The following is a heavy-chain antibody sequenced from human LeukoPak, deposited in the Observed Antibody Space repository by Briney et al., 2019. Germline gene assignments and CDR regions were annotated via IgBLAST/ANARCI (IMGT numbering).Heavy chain of an antibody. D-gene: IGHD3-22*01. CDR2: IKQDGSEK. CDR3: AREYYDSSGYYGY. CDR1: GFTFSRYW. J-gene: IGHJ4*02. Sequence: GGSLRLSCAASGFTFSRYWMSWVRQAPGKGLEWVANIKQDGSEKYYVDSVKGRFTISRDSAKNSLYLQMNSLRAEDTAVYYCAREYYDSSGYYGYWGQGTLVTVSS. V-gene: IGHV3-7*04.